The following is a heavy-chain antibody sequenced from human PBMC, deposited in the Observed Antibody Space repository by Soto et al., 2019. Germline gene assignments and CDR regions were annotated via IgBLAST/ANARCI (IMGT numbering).Heavy chain of an antibody. CDR1: EFTLSSYW. V-gene: IGHV3-74*01. J-gene: IGHJ6*02. CDR2: MNEDGSTT. D-gene: IGHD3-10*01. Sequence: EVQLVESGGGLVRPGGSLRLSCVDSEFTLSSYWMHWVRQVPGKGLVWVSRMNEDGSTTDYADSVKGRFTISRDNARNTLYLQMNSLRAEDTAVYYSARDLSGRADVWGQGTTVTVSS. CDR3: ARDLSGRADV.